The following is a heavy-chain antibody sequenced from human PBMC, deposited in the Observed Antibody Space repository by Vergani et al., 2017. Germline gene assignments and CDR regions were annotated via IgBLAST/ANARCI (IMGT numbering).Heavy chain of an antibody. J-gene: IGHJ5*02. CDR2: IYTSGST. Sequence: QVQLQESGPGLVKPSQTLSLTCTVSGGSISSGSYYWSWIRQPAGKGLEWIGRIYTSGSTYYNPSLKSRVTISVDTSKNQFSLKLSSVTAADTAVYYCARALAYCGGDCYSYWFDPWGQGTLVTVSS. CDR1: GGSISSGSYY. D-gene: IGHD2-21*02. V-gene: IGHV4-61*02. CDR3: ARALAYCGGDCYSYWFDP.